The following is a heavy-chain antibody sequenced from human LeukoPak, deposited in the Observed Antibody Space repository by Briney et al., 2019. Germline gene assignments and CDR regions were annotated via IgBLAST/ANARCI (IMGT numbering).Heavy chain of an antibody. V-gene: IGHV3-7*01. J-gene: IGHJ4*02. CDR2: IKQDGSEK. Sequence: PGGSLRLSCAASGFTFSSYWMSWVRQAPGKGLEWVANIKQDGSEKYYVDSVKGRFTISRDNAKNSLYLQMNSLRAEDTAVYYCAREDLRYCSGGSCYHGYWGQGTLVTVSS. CDR3: AREDLRYCSGGSCYHGY. CDR1: GFTFSSYW. D-gene: IGHD2-15*01.